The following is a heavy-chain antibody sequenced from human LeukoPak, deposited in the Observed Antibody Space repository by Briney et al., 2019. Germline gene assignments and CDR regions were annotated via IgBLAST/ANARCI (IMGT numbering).Heavy chain of an antibody. V-gene: IGHV7-4-1*02. CDR2: NNTNTGNP. CDR3: ARVVGQQLVTGYYFDY. CDR1: GYTFTSYA. D-gene: IGHD6-13*01. Sequence: ASVKVSCKASGYTFTSYAMNWVRQAPGQGLEWMGWNNTNTGNPTYAQGFTGRFVFSLDTSVSTAYLQISSLKAEDTAVYYCARVVGQQLVTGYYFDYWGQGTLVTVSS. J-gene: IGHJ4*02.